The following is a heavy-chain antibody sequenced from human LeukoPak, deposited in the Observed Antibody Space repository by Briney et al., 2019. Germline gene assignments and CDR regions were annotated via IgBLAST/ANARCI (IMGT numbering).Heavy chain of an antibody. J-gene: IGHJ5*02. CDR3: ARGEYSSSWYDWFDP. Sequence: GASVKVSCKASGYTFTSYGISWVRQAPGQGLEWMGGIIPIFGTANYAQKFQGRVTITADESTSTAYMELSSLRSEDTAVYYCARGEYSSSWYDWFDPWGQGTLVTVSS. CDR2: IIPIFGTA. V-gene: IGHV1-69*13. CDR1: GYTFTSYG. D-gene: IGHD6-13*01.